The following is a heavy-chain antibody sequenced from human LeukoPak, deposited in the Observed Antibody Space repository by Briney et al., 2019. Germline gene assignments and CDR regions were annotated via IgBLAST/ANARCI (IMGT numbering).Heavy chain of an antibody. D-gene: IGHD5-12*01. Sequence: GGSLKLSCTASGFTFSDYYMSWIRQAPGQGLEWISNINSSGSTIYYADSVKGRFTISRDNAKNSLYLQMNSLRAEDTAVYYCARVGIVATIYHYYYYGMDVWGQGTTVTVSS. CDR3: ARVGIVATIYHYYYYGMDV. CDR2: INSSGSTI. CDR1: GFTFSDYY. V-gene: IGHV3-11*01. J-gene: IGHJ6*02.